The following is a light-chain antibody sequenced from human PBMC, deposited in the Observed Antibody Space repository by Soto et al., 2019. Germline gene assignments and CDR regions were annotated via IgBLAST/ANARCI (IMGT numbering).Light chain of an antibody. Sequence: QSALTQPASVSGSPGQSINISCTGTTSDVGTYNLVSWYQQHPGKAPKLMIYEVTKRPSGVSNRFSGSKSGNTASLTISGLQAKDEADYYCCSYAGSSTLIFGGGTKLTVL. CDR3: CSYAGSSTLI. CDR2: EVT. CDR1: TSDVGTYNL. V-gene: IGLV2-23*02. J-gene: IGLJ2*01.